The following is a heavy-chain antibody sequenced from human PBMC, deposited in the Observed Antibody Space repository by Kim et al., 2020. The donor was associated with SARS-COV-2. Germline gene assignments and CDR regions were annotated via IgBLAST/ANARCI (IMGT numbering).Heavy chain of an antibody. D-gene: IGHD5-12*01. Sequence: GGSLRLSCAASGFTFSSYAMHWVRHAPGKGLEWVAVISYDGSNKYYADSVKGRFTISRDNSKNTLYLQMNSLRAEDTAVYYCARDRARYSGYLVDYWGQGTLVTVSS. J-gene: IGHJ4*02. V-gene: IGHV3-30*04. CDR3: ARDRARYSGYLVDY. CDR2: ISYDGSNK. CDR1: GFTFSSYA.